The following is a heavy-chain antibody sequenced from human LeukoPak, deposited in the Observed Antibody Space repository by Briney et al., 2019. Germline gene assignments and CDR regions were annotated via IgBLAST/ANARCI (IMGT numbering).Heavy chain of an antibody. CDR3: ARGNAARKARFGYYYYYMDV. CDR1: GGSFSGYY. Sequence: PSETLSLTCAVYGGSFSGYYWSWIRQPPGKGLEWIGEINHSGSTNYNPSLKSRVTISVDTSKNQFSLKLSSVTAADTAVYYCARGNAARKARFGYYYYYMDVWGKGTTVTVSS. D-gene: IGHD3-16*01. J-gene: IGHJ6*03. CDR2: INHSGST. V-gene: IGHV4-34*01.